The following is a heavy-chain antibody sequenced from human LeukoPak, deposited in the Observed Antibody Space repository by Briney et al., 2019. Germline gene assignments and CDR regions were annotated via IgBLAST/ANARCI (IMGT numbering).Heavy chain of an antibody. D-gene: IGHD2-21*02. CDR2: INPNIGDA. CDR3: ARMDLDGGDSIGFDS. J-gene: IGHJ5*01. Sequence: GASVKVSCKASGYTFTGFFMHWVRQAPGQGLEWMGWINPNIGDAYYAQKFQGRVTMTRDRSINTAYMELSRLTSDDTAVCYCARMDLDGGDSIGFDSWGQGTLVTVSS. V-gene: IGHV1-2*02. CDR1: GYTFTGFF.